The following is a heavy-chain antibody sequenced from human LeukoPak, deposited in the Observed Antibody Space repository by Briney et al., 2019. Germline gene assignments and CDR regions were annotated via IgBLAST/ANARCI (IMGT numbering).Heavy chain of an antibody. Sequence: GGSLRLSCAASGFTFDDYAMHWVRQAPGKGLEWVSGISWNSGSIGYADSVKGRFTISRDNSKNTLYLQMNSLRAEDTAVYYCAGRYYYDSIEDYWGQGTLVTVSS. CDR3: AGRYYYDSIEDY. V-gene: IGHV3-9*01. D-gene: IGHD3-22*01. CDR1: GFTFDDYA. CDR2: ISWNSGSI. J-gene: IGHJ4*02.